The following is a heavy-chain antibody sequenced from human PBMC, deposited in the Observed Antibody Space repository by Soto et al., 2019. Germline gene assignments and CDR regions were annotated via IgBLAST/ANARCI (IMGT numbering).Heavy chain of an antibody. CDR1: AGTFSSYA. CDR3: AREGTYCSGGSCYRYYFDY. J-gene: IGHJ4*02. D-gene: IGHD2-15*01. CDR2: IIPIFGTA. Sequence: QVQLVQSGAEVKKPGSSVKVSCKASAGTFSSYAISWVRQAPGQGLEWMGGIIPIFGTANYAQKFQGRVTITADESTSTAYMELSSLRSEDTAVYYCAREGTYCSGGSCYRYYFDYWCQGTLVTVSS. V-gene: IGHV1-69*12.